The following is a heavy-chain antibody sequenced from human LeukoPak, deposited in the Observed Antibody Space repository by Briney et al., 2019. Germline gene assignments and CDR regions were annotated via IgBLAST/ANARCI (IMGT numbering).Heavy chain of an antibody. CDR2: ISYDGSNK. D-gene: IGHD6-19*01. CDR3: ARDLVAGTKIDY. V-gene: IGHV3-30-3*01. J-gene: IGHJ4*02. CDR1: GFTFSSYA. Sequence: GRSLRLSCAASGFTFSSYAMHWVRQAPGKGLEWVAVISYDGSNKYYADSVKGRFTISRGNSKNTLYLQMNSLRAEDTAVYYCARDLVAGTKIDYWGQGTLVTVSS.